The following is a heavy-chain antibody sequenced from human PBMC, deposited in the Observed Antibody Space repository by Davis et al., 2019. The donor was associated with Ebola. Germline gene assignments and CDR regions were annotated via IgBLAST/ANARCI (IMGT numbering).Heavy chain of an antibody. CDR2: IWYDGSNK. D-gene: IGHD2-15*01. CDR3: ARVSLLRSYYFDY. CDR1: GFTFSSYG. Sequence: GGSLRLSCAASGFTFSSYGMHWVRQAPGKGLEWVAVIWYDGSNKYYADSVKGRFTISRDNSKNTLYLQMNSLRAEDTAVYYCARVSLLRSYYFDYWGQGTLVTVSS. J-gene: IGHJ4*02. V-gene: IGHV3-33*01.